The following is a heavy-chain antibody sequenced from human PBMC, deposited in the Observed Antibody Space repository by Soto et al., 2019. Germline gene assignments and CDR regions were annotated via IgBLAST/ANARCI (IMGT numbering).Heavy chain of an antibody. CDR2: IGGGGHDT. V-gene: IGHV3-23*01. CDR3: ARHPISGVVTDKVAH. J-gene: IGHJ4*02. D-gene: IGHD3-3*01. CDR1: GFAFSAYA. Sequence: QLLESGGSLVEPGGSLRLSCSASGFAFSAYAMSWVRQAPQTGLEWVSGIGGGGHDTRYGDSVKGRFSITRYISRNSLEWEVNRLTSGYTGVCLCARHPISGVVTDKVAHWGRGVVVTVSS.